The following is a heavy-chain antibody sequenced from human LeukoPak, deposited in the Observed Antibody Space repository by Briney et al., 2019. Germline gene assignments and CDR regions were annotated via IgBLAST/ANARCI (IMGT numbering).Heavy chain of an antibody. V-gene: IGHV4-34*01. Sequence: SETLSLTCAVYGGSFSGYYWSWIRQPPGKGLEWIGEINHSGSTNYDPSLKSRVTISVDTSKNQFSLKLSSVTAADTAVYYCARRRKLVLGLDYWGQGTLVTVSS. CDR1: GGSFSGYY. CDR2: INHSGST. J-gene: IGHJ4*02. D-gene: IGHD6-13*01. CDR3: ARRRKLVLGLDY.